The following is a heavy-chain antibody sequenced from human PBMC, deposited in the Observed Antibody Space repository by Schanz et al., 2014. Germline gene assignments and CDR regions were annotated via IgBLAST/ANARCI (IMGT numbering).Heavy chain of an antibody. CDR2: ISAYNGNT. CDR3: ARERLECGAECYCVEVFEI. J-gene: IGHJ4*02. CDR1: GGTFSSYG. D-gene: IGHD2-21*01. V-gene: IGHV1-18*01. Sequence: QVQLVQSGAEVKKPGSPVKVSCKSSGGTFSSYGINWVRQAPGQVLEWMGWISAYNGNTNYAQKLQGTGTMTRDTSTSTDYMEMNSLRSEDTAMYYYARERLECGAECYCVEVFEIWGQGTLVIVSS.